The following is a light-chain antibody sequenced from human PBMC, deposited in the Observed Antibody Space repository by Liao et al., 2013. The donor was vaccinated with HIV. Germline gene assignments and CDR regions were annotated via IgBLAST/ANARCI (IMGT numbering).Light chain of an antibody. CDR3: QAWDSSTRV. J-gene: IGLJ1*01. CDR1: KLGDKY. V-gene: IGLV3-1*01. Sequence: SYELTQPPSVSVSPGQTANITCSGDKLGDKYACWYQQTPGQSPVVVIYQDNKRPSGIPERFSGSNSGNTATLTISGTQALDEADYYCQAWDSSTRVFGTGTKVTVL. CDR2: QDN.